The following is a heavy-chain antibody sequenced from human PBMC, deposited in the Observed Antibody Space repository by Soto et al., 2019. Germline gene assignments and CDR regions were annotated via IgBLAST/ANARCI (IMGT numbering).Heavy chain of an antibody. CDR1: GFTFRNYW. J-gene: IGHJ6*03. Sequence: EVQLVESGGGLVQPGGSLRLSCAASGFTFRNYWMYWVRQAPGQGLEWVSRINSDGSVSSYADSVKGRLTISRDNVKNTLYLLMDSLRAEDTAVYYCARGDCVGGSCYSLAGSCYYYMDAWGKGTTVTVFS. V-gene: IGHV3-74*02. D-gene: IGHD2-15*01. CDR2: INSDGSVS. CDR3: ARGDCVGGSCYSLAGSCYYYMDA.